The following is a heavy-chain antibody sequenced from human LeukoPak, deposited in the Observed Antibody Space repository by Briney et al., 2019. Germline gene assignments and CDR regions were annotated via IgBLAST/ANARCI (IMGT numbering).Heavy chain of an antibody. D-gene: IGHD4-17*01. J-gene: IGHJ6*02. CDR1: GYTFTRYY. CDR2: INPSGGST. V-gene: IGHV1-46*01. CDR3: ARGTRYGPPGGYGMDV. Sequence: ASVKVSCKASGYTFTRYYMHWVRQAPGQGLEWMGIINPSGGSTSYAQKFQGRVTMTRDTSTSTAYMELSSLRSEDTAVYYCARGTRYGPPGGYGMDVWGQGTTVTVSS.